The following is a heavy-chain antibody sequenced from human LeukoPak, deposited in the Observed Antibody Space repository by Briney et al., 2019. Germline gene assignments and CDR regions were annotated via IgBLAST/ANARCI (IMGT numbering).Heavy chain of an antibody. CDR3: ASDASLYSGSSGFDY. D-gene: IGHD1-26*01. Sequence: GGSLRLSCAASGVTFSSYIVNWVPQAPGKGLEWGSSISSSSNYVYYADTVKGRFTISRDNAKNTLYLQMNSLRAEDTAVYYCASDASLYSGSSGFDYWGQGTLVTASS. CDR1: GVTFSSYI. CDR2: ISSSSNYV. J-gene: IGHJ4*02. V-gene: IGHV3-21*01.